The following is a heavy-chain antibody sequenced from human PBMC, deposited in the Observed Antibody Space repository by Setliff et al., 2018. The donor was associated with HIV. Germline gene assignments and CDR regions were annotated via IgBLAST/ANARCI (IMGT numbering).Heavy chain of an antibody. J-gene: IGHJ6*03. CDR1: GGSMSSYY. V-gene: IGHV4-59*08. D-gene: IGHD1-26*01. Sequence: SETLSLTCTVSGGSMSSYYWSWIRQSPGKGLEWIGHVSYSGSTNYNPSLKSRVTISVDTSKNHFSLNLNSVTAADTAIYYCARRRPPPSGMYSSYYMDVWGKGTAVTVSS. CDR3: ARRRPPPSGMYSSYYMDV. CDR2: VSYSGST.